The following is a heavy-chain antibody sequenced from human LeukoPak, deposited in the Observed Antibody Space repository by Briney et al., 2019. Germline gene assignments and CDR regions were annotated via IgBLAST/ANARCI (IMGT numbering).Heavy chain of an antibody. CDR1: GGTFSSYA. CDR2: IIPIFGTA. CDR3: AIGLGYCSSTSCYYPQNDAFDI. Sequence: ASVKVSCKASGGTFSSYAISWVRQAPGQGLEWMGGIIPIFGTANYAQKFQGRVTITTDESTSTAYMELSSLRSEDTAVYYCAIGLGYCSSTSCYYPQNDAFDIWGQGTMVTVSS. D-gene: IGHD2-2*01. J-gene: IGHJ3*02. V-gene: IGHV1-69*05.